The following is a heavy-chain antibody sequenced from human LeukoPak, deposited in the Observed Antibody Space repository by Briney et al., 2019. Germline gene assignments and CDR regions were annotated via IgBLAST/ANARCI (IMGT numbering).Heavy chain of an antibody. V-gene: IGHV3-21*01. D-gene: IGHD6-13*01. J-gene: IGHJ4*02. Sequence: GGSLRLSCAASGFTFSSYSMNWVRQAPGKGLEWVSSISSSSSYIYYADSVKGRFTISRDNAKNSLYLQMNSLRAEDTAVYYCARDPMEGIAAAGSGGEWGQGTLVTVSS. CDR3: ARDPMEGIAAAGSGGE. CDR1: GFTFSSYS. CDR2: ISSSSSYI.